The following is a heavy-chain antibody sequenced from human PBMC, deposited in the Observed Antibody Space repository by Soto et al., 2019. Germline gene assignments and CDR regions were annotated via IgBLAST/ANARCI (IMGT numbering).Heavy chain of an antibody. J-gene: IGHJ1*01. V-gene: IGHV3-23*01. CDR3: ATERRVSEYFQH. CDR1: FTFSSYA. Sequence: FTFSSYAMSWVRQAPGKGLEWVSAISGSGGSTYYADSVKGRFTISRDNSKNTLYLQMNSLRAEDTAVYYCATERRVSEYFQHWGQGTLVTVSS. D-gene: IGHD1-1*01. CDR2: ISGSGGST.